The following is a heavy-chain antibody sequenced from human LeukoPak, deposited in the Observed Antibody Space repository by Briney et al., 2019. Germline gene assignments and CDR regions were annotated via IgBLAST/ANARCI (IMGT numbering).Heavy chain of an antibody. CDR3: ARVGGYRGLEYYFDY. CDR2: IIPIFGTA. J-gene: IGHJ4*02. Sequence: SVKVSCKASGGTFSSYAISWVRQTPGQGLEWMGGIIPIFGTANYAQKFQGRVTITADESTSTAYMELSSLRSEDTAVYYCARVGGYRGLEYYFDYWGQGTLVTVSS. D-gene: IGHD5-12*01. V-gene: IGHV1-69*13. CDR1: GGTFSSYA.